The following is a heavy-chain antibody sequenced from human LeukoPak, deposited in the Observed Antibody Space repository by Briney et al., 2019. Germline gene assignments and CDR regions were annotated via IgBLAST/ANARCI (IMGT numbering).Heavy chain of an antibody. Sequence: SVKVSCKASGGTFSSYTISWVRQAPGQGLEWMGRIIPILGIANYAQKFQGRVTITADKSTSTAYMELSSLRSDDTAVYYCARPHCSGGSCYEVDYWGQGTLVIVSS. J-gene: IGHJ4*02. CDR2: IIPILGIA. V-gene: IGHV1-69*02. CDR1: GGTFSSYT. D-gene: IGHD2-15*01. CDR3: ARPHCSGGSCYEVDY.